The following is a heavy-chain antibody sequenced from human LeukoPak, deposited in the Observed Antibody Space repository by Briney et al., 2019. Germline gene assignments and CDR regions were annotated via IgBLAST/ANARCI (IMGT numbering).Heavy chain of an antibody. V-gene: IGHV3-23*01. D-gene: IGHD5-24*01. CDR3: AKGGRRDGYSYAS. CDR1: GFTFSNYA. J-gene: IGHJ5*02. Sequence: GGSLRLSCAASGFTFSNYALSWVRQAPGKGLEWVSAISASGGSTYYADSVKGRFTISRDNSKNTLSLQMNSLRAADTAVYYCAKGGRRDGYSYASWGQGTLITVSS. CDR2: ISASGGST.